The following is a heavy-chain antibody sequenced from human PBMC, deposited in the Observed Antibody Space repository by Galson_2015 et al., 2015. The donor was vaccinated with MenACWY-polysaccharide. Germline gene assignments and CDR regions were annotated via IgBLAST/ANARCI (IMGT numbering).Heavy chain of an antibody. CDR2: MRHTGTT. Sequence: TLSLTCTVSGASISSGGHYWTWIRQHPEKGLEWIGYMRHTGTTNYNPPLKSRAVISVDTSKNQFSLSLTSVTAADTAVYYCARMPSTVTSFGWFDPWGQGTQVTVSS. CDR1: GASISSGGHY. V-gene: IGHV4-31*03. D-gene: IGHD4-17*01. CDR3: ARMPSTVTSFGWFDP. J-gene: IGHJ5*02.